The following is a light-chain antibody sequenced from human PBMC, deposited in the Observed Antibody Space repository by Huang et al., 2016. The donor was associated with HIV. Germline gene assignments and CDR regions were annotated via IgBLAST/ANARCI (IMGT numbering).Light chain of an antibody. CDR2: NVS. CDR3: LQTTHWPPYT. Sequence: DVVMTQSPPSLPVTLGPPASISCRSSQRLVYNDGNTDLSWYHQRPGQCPRSQIYNVSKRDCGVQDRYSGSGSGTDFTLKISRGEAEDVGIYNCLQTTHWPPYTFGQGTKLEIK. CDR1: QRLVYNDGNTD. V-gene: IGKV2-30*01. J-gene: IGKJ2*01.